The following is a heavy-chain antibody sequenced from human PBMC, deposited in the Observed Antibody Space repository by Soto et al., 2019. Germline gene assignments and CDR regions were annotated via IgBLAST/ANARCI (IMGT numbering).Heavy chain of an antibody. CDR3: ATNYGSGSTHFDY. CDR2: IIPMLGMS. CDR1: GDTVNFYT. Sequence: QVQLVQSGAEVKKPGSPVRVSCTASGDTVNFYTISWVRQVPGQGPEWMGRIIPMLGMSNYAQKFQGRVTIMADKSTSTVYMNLSGLTSEDTAVYYCATNYGSGSTHFDYWGQGTLVTVSS. D-gene: IGHD3-10*01. V-gene: IGHV1-69*02. J-gene: IGHJ4*02.